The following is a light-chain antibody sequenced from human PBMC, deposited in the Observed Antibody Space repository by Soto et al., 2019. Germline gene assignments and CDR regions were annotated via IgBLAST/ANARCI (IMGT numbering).Light chain of an antibody. Sequence: DIQMTQSPSTLSASVGDRVTITCRASQSISSRLAWYQQKPGKAPKVVIYDASSLESGVPSRFSGSGSGTEFILTINSLQPDDFATYCCQHYGGMWAFGQGTKVEIK. CDR1: QSISSR. CDR2: DAS. V-gene: IGKV1-5*01. CDR3: QHYGGMWA. J-gene: IGKJ1*01.